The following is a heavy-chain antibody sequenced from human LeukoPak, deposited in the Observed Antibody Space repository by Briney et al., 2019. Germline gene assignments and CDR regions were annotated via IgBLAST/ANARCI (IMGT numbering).Heavy chain of an antibody. D-gene: IGHD2-15*01. CDR2: SYWNDDK. J-gene: IGHJ4*02. CDR3: ARGDSFDY. V-gene: IGHV2-5*01. CDR1: GFSLGTRGGG. Sequence: SGPTLLQATQTLTLTFTFSGFSLGTRGGGVGWIRQPPGKALEWLTLSYWNDDKRYSPSLKSRLTITKDTSKNQVVLTMTNMDPVDTATYYCARGDSFDYWGQGTLVTVSS.